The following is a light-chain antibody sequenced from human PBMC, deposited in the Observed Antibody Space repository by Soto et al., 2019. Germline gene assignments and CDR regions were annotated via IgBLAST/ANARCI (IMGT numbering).Light chain of an antibody. CDR1: QSVSSY. CDR3: QQGESWPLT. J-gene: IGKJ4*01. Sequence: EIVLTQSPATLSLSPGDRATLSCRASQSVSSYLAWYQQKPGQAPRLLIYDASNRATGIPARFSGSGSGTDFTLTIISLEPEDFAVYYCQQGESWPLTFGGGTKVEIK. V-gene: IGKV3-11*01. CDR2: DAS.